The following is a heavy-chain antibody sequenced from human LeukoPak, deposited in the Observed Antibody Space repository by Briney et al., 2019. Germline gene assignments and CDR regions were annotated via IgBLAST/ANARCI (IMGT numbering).Heavy chain of an antibody. CDR2: INHSGST. V-gene: IGHV4-34*01. J-gene: IGHJ4*02. CDR1: GGSFSGYY. D-gene: IGHD6-19*01. CDR3: ARGCGWYVWGLDY. Sequence: SETLSLTCAVYGGSFSGYYWSWIRHPPGKGLEWIGEINHSGSTNYNPSLKSRVTISVDTSKNQFSLKLSSVTAADTAVYYCARGCGWYVWGLDYWGQGTLVTVSS.